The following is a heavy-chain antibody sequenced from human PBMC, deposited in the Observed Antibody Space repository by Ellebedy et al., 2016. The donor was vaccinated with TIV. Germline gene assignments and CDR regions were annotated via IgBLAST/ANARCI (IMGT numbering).Heavy chain of an antibody. CDR2: FSGSDGNT. CDR1: GFTFSSYA. Sequence: GESLKISCAASGFTFSSYAMSWVRQAPGKGLEWVSAFSGSDGNTYYADSVKGRFTISRDNSKRTLYLQMNSLRAEDTAVYYCAKGRGGGSDSSAPRYYFDYWGLGTLVTVSS. V-gene: IGHV3-23*01. CDR3: AKGRGGGSDSSAPRYYFDY. J-gene: IGHJ4*02. D-gene: IGHD3-22*01.